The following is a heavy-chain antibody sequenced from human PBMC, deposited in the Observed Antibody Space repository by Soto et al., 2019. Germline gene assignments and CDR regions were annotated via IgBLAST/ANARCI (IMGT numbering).Heavy chain of an antibody. CDR1: GFTFSSYW. D-gene: IGHD2-2*01. V-gene: IGHV3-74*01. Sequence: GGSLRLSCAASGFTFSSYWMHWVRQAPGKGLVWVSRINSDGSSTSYADSVKGRFTISRDNAKNTLYLQMNSLRAEDTAVYYCAREGLQGIVVVAPLYYYGMDVWGQGTTVTVSS. CDR3: AREGLQGIVVVAPLYYYGMDV. J-gene: IGHJ6*02. CDR2: INSDGSST.